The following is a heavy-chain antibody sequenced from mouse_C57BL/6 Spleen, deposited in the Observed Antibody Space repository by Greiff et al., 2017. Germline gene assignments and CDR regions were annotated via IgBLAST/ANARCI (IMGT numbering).Heavy chain of an antibody. CDR2: ISYDGSN. CDR1: GYSITSGYY. J-gene: IGHJ4*01. Sequence: ESGPGLVKPSQSLSLTCSVTGYSITSGYYWNWIRQFPGNKLEWMGYISYDGSNNYNPSLKNRISITRDTSKNQFFLKLNSVTTEDTATYYCAREVDDYDDYYAMDYWGQGTSVTVSS. CDR3: AREVDDYDDYYAMDY. D-gene: IGHD2-4*01. V-gene: IGHV3-6*01.